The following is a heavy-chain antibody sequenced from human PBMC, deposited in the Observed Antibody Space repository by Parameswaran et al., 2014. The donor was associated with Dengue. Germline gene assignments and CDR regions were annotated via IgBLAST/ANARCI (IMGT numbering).Heavy chain of an antibody. D-gene: IGHD2-15*01. J-gene: IGHJ4*02. V-gene: IGHV2-70*01. Sequence: ARWIRQPPGKALEWLALIDWDDDKYYSTSLKTRLTISKDTSKNQVVLTMTNMDPVDTATYYCARLDCSGGSCYLDYWGQGTLVTVSS. CDR2: IDWDDDK. CDR3: ARLDCSGGSCYLDY.